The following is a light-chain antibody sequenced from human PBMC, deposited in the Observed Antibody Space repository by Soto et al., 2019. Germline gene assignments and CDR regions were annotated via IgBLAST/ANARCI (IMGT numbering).Light chain of an antibody. Sequence: QSVLTRPASVSGSPGQSITISCTGTDSDVGGYNYVSWYQQHPGKAPKLIIYGVTNRPSGVSNRFSGSKSGNTASLTISGLQAEDEADYYCSSYTTRSTYVVLGGGTKLTVL. CDR3: SSYTTRSTYVV. CDR2: GVT. J-gene: IGLJ2*01. CDR1: DSDVGGYNY. V-gene: IGLV2-14*01.